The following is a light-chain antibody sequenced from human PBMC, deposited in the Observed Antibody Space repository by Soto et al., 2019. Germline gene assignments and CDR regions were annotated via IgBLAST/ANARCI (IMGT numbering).Light chain of an antibody. V-gene: IGLV2-11*01. CDR2: YVS. CDR3: SSYAGSYTWV. Sequence: QSVLTQPRSVSGSPGQSVTISCTGTSSDVGGYNYVSWYQQHPGKAPKLMIYYVSKRPSGVPDRFSGSKSGNTASLTISGLQAEDEADYYCSSYAGSYTWVFGGGTKLTVL. J-gene: IGLJ3*02. CDR1: SSDVGGYNY.